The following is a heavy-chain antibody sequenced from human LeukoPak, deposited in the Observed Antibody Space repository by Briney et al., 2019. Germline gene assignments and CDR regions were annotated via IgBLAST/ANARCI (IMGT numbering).Heavy chain of an antibody. CDR1: GFTFSSYW. D-gene: IGHD6-13*01. CDR3: AKDRGWSSSWCDY. J-gene: IGHJ4*02. CDR2: INSDGSST. Sequence: GGSLRLSCAASGFTFSSYWMHWVRQAPGKGLVWVSCINSDGSSTRYADSVKGRVTISRDNSKNTLYLQMNSLRAEDTAVYYCAKDRGWSSSWCDYWGQGTLVTVSS. V-gene: IGHV3-74*01.